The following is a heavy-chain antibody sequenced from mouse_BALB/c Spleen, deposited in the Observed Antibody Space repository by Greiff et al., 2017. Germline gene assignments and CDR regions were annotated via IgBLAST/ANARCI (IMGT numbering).Heavy chain of an antibody. CDR1: GFSLKSYG. V-gene: IGHV2-9*02. CDR2: IWAGGST. Sequence: QVQLQQSGPGLVAPSQSLSITCTVPGFSLKSYGVHWVRQPPGKGLEWLGVIWAGGSTNYNSALMSRLSISKDNSKGQVFLKMNSLQTDDTAMYYCARVGYYVSSHGYFDVWGAGTTVTVSS. D-gene: IGHD1-1*01. CDR3: ARVGYYVSSHGYFDV. J-gene: IGHJ1*01.